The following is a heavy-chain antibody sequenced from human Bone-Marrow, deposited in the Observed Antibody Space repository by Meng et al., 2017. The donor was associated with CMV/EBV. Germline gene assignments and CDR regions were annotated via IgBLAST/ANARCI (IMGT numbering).Heavy chain of an antibody. CDR3: ARASYDFWTGDDAFDI. J-gene: IGHJ3*02. CDR1: GFNFRNYW. V-gene: IGHV3-74*01. D-gene: IGHD3-3*01. CDR2: IKSDGSDT. Sequence: GESLKISCAASGFNFRNYWMHWVRQAPGKGLEWVSRIKSDGSDTSYADSVKGRLTISRDNTKNTLYLQMNSLRAEDTAVYYCARASYDFWTGDDAFDIWGQGKMVNV.